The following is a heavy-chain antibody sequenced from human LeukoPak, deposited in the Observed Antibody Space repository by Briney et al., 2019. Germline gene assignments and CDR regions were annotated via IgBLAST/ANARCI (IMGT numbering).Heavy chain of an antibody. V-gene: IGHV4-59*01. CDR3: ARMTTVTTPLAYYYYGMDV. CDR1: GGSISSYY. Sequence: SETLSLTCTVSGGSISSYYWSWIRQTPGKGLEWIGYIYYSGSTNYNPSLKSRVTISVDTSKNQFSLKLSSVTAADTAVYYCARMTTVTTPLAYYYYGMDVWGQGTTVTVSS. J-gene: IGHJ6*02. CDR2: IYYSGST. D-gene: IGHD4-4*01.